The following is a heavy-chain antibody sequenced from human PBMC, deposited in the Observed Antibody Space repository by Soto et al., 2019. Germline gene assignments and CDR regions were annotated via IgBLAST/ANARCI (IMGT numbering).Heavy chain of an antibody. CDR3: ARQTTVTTHYYYGMDV. V-gene: IGHV5-10-1*01. J-gene: IGHJ6*02. CDR2: IDPSDSYT. CDR1: GYSFTSYW. D-gene: IGHD4-4*01. Sequence: GASLKISCKGSGYSFTSYWISWVRQMPGKGLEWMGRIDPSDSYTNYSPSFQGHVTISADKSISTAYLQWSSLKASDTAMYYCARQTTVTTHYYYGMDVWGQGTTVTVSS.